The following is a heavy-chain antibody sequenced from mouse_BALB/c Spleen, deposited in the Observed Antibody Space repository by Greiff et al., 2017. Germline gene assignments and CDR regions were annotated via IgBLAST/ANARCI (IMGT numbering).Heavy chain of an antibody. CDR3: ARTTVVGAMDY. CDR2: ILPGSGST. J-gene: IGHJ4*01. D-gene: IGHD1-1*01. V-gene: IGHV1-9*01. CDR1: GYTFSSYW. Sequence: QVQLQQSGAELMKPGASVKISCKATGYTFSSYWIEWVKQRPGHGLEWIGEILPGSGSTNYNEKFKGKATFTADTSSNTAYMQLSSLTSEDSAVYYCARTTVVGAMDYWGQGTSVTVSS.